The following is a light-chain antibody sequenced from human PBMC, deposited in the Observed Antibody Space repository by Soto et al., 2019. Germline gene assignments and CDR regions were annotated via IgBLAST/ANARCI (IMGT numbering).Light chain of an antibody. CDR3: PQYGSSNT. J-gene: IGKJ1*01. CDR1: QTVTNNY. V-gene: IGKV3-20*01. Sequence: IVLTQSPGTLSLSPGDRATLSCRASQTVTNNYLACYQQQPGQAPRLLIYGASIRATGIHDRFSGSGSETPFHLTISRLEPEDFAVHYCPQYGSSNTFGQGTQVDIK. CDR2: GAS.